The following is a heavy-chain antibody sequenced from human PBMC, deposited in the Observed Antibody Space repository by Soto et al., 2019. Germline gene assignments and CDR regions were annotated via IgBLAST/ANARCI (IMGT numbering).Heavy chain of an antibody. CDR3: ARDGTSGSESIFDY. D-gene: IGHD1-1*01. CDR1: GGTFSSYA. CDR2: IIPIFGTA. J-gene: IGHJ4*02. Sequence: GASVKVSCKASGGTFSSYAISWVRQASGQGLEWMGGIIPIFGTANYAQKFQGRVTITADESTSTAYMELSSLRSEDTAVYYCARDGTSGSESIFDYWGQGTLVTVSS. V-gene: IGHV1-69*13.